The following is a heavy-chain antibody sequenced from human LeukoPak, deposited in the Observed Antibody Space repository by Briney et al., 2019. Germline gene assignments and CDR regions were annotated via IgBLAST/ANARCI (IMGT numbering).Heavy chain of an antibody. CDR2: IIPIFGTA. D-gene: IGHD2-2*01. V-gene: IGHV1-69*05. J-gene: IGHJ5*02. CDR3: ARDGVVVVPAAPYNWFDP. Sequence: SVKVSXKASGGTFSSYAISWVRQAPGQGLEWMGRIIPIFGTAKYAQKFQGRVTITTDESKSTAYMELSSLRSEDTAVYYCARDGVVVVPAAPYNWFDPWGQGTLVTVSS. CDR1: GGTFSSYA.